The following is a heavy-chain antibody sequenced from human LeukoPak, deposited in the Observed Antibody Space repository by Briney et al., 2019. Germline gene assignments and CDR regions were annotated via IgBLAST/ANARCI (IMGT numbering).Heavy chain of an antibody. CDR2: INHSGST. D-gene: IGHD6-13*01. CDR3: ARGLRYSSSWYHY. V-gene: IGHV4-34*01. Sequence: PSETLSLTCAVYGGSFSGYYWSWIRQPPGKGLEWIGEINHSGSTNYNPSLKSRVTISVDTSKNQFSLKLSSVTAADTAVYYCARGLRYSSSWYHYWGQGTLVTVSP. J-gene: IGHJ4*02. CDR1: GGSFSGYY.